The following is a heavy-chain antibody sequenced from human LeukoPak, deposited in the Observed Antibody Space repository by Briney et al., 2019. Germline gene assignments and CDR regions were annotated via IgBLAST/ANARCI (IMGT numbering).Heavy chain of an antibody. CDR1: GFTFSSYW. CDR2: IKQDGSEK. Sequence: PGGSLRLSCAASGFTFSSYWMSWVRRAPGKGLEWVANIKQDGSEKYYVDSVKGRFTISRDNAKNSLYLQMNSLRAEDTAVYYCARVRGYSYAYFDYWGQGTLVTVSS. V-gene: IGHV3-7*01. D-gene: IGHD5-18*01. CDR3: ARVRGYSYAYFDY. J-gene: IGHJ4*02.